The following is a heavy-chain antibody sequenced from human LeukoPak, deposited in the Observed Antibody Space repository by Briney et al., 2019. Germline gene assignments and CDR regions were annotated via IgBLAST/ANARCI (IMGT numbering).Heavy chain of an antibody. Sequence: SETLSLTCTVSGGSISSYYWSWIRQPPGKGLEWIGHIYYSGSAYYNPSLNSRVSMSADASKNQFSLKLSSVTAADTAVYYCARHYDYSSSWDPFDYWGQGTLVTVSS. CDR2: IYYSGSA. CDR3: ARHYDYSSSWDPFDY. D-gene: IGHD6-13*01. J-gene: IGHJ4*02. CDR1: GGSISSYY. V-gene: IGHV4-59*08.